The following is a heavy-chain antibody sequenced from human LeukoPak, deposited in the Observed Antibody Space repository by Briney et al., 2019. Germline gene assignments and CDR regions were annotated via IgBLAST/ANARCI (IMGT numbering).Heavy chain of an antibody. Sequence: PGGSLRLSCAAAGFTFSSYGMHWVRQAPGKGLEWVAFIRYDGSNKYYADSVKGRFTISRDNSKNTLYLQMNSLRAEDTAVYYCAKEISSRGRVVAVAASLDYYYGMDVWGQGTTVTVSS. D-gene: IGHD2-15*01. J-gene: IGHJ6*02. CDR3: AKEISSRGRVVAVAASLDYYYGMDV. V-gene: IGHV3-30*02. CDR2: IRYDGSNK. CDR1: GFTFSSYG.